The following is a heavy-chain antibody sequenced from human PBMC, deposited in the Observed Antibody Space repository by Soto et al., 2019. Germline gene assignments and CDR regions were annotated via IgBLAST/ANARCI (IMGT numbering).Heavy chain of an antibody. CDR2: ISAYNGNT. J-gene: IGHJ1*01. CDR3: ARAPSGYDTEYFQH. D-gene: IGHD5-12*01. V-gene: IGHV1-18*01. Sequence: GASGKGSCKASGYTLTSYGISWGRQAPGQGLEWMGWISAYNGNTTYAQKLQGRVTMTTDTSTSTAYMELRSLRSDGTAVYYCARAPSGYDTEYFQHWGQGTLVTVSS. CDR1: GYTLTSYG.